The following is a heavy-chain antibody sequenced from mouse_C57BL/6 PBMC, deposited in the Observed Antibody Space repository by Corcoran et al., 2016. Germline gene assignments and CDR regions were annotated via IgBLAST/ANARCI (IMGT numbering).Heavy chain of an antibody. Sequence: DVQLQESGPGLVKPSQSLSLTCSVTGYSITSGYYWNWIRQFPGNKLEWMGYISYDGSNNYNPSLKNRISITRDTSKNQFFLKLNSVTTEETATYYCAILPYWGQGTLVTVSA. J-gene: IGHJ3*01. CDR3: AILPY. CDR1: GYSITSGYY. CDR2: ISYDGSN. V-gene: IGHV3-6*01.